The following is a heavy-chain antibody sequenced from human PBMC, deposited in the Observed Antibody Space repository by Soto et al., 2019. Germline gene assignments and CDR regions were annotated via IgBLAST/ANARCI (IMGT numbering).Heavy chain of an antibody. CDR3: ARSEEDSDYYYYGMDV. J-gene: IGHJ6*02. CDR1: GDTVSSNSVA. CDR2: TYYRSRWYS. V-gene: IGHV6-1*01. Sequence: SQTLSLTCVGTGDTVSSNSVAWNWVRQSPSRGLEWLGRTYYRSRWYSDYAVSVRSRIDINADTSKNQVSLQLNSVTPEDTAVYYCARSEEDSDYYYYGMDVWGQGTTVTVSS. D-gene: IGHD2-15*01.